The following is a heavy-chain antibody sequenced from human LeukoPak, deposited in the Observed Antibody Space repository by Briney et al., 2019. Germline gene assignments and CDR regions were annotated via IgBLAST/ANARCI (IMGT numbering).Heavy chain of an antibody. CDR2: IYYSGST. CDR3: ARENPSGYYNRPIDY. Sequence: SETLSLTCTVSGGSISSGGYYWSWIRQHPGKGLEWIGYIYYSGSTYYNPSLKSRVTMSVDTSKNQFSLKLSSVTAADTAIYYCARENPSGYYNRPIDYWGQGTLVTVSS. J-gene: IGHJ4*02. V-gene: IGHV4-31*03. CDR1: GGSISSGGYY. D-gene: IGHD3-22*01.